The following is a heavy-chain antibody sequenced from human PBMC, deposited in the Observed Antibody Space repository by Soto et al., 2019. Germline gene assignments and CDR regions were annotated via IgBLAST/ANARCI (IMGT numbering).Heavy chain of an antibody. CDR3: VRNTTPPLVRYYFDY. Sequence: QVQLQQWGTGLLKPSETLSLTCAVYGEPFSGYYWSWIRQPPGKGLEWIGEINHSGSINYNPSLKSRVTISEDSSKNQSPLNLNSVTAANTAVYYCVRNTTPPLVRYYFDYWGQGTLVTVTS. D-gene: IGHD4-17*01. J-gene: IGHJ4*02. V-gene: IGHV4-34*02. CDR2: INHSGSI. CDR1: GEPFSGYY.